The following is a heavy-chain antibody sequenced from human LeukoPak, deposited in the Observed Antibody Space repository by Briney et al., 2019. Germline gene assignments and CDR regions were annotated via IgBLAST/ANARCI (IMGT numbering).Heavy chain of an antibody. D-gene: IGHD6-6*01. CDR2: INPNSGGT. CDR1: GYTFTGYY. CDR3: ARDCDSSSTHDAFDI. V-gene: IGHV1-2*02. J-gene: IGHJ3*02. Sequence: GASVKVSCKASGYTFTGYYMHWVRQAPGQGLEWMGWINPNSGGTNYAQKFQGRVTMTRDTSISTAYMELSRLRSDDTAVYYCARDCDSSSTHDAFDIWGQGTMVTVSS.